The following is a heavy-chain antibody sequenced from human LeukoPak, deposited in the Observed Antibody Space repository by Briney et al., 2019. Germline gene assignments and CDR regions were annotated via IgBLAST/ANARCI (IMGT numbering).Heavy chain of an antibody. CDR2: ISAYNGNT. D-gene: IGHD3-10*01. Sequence: ASVKVSCKASGYTFTSYGISWVRQAPGQGLEWMGWISAYNGNTSYAQKLQGRVTMTTDTSTSTAYMELRSLRSDDTAVYYCARSVLLWFGTKNWFDPWGQGTLVTVSS. V-gene: IGHV1-18*01. CDR3: ARSVLLWFGTKNWFDP. CDR1: GYTFTSYG. J-gene: IGHJ5*02.